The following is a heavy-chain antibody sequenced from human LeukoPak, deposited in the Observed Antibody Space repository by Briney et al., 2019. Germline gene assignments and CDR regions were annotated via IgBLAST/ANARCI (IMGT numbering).Heavy chain of an antibody. CDR2: IKQDGSEK. CDR3: ARDRGLRWELLSYDFDY. D-gene: IGHD1-26*01. J-gene: IGHJ4*02. CDR1: GFTFSSYW. V-gene: IGHV3-7*01. Sequence: PGGSLRLSCAASGFTFSSYWMSWVRQAPGKGLEWVANIKQDGSEKYYVDSVKGRFTISRDNAKNSLYLQVNSLRAEDTAVYYCARDRGLRWELLSYDFDYWGQGTLVTVSS.